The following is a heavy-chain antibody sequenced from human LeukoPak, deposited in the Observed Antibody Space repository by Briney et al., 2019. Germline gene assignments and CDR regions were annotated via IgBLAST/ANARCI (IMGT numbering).Heavy chain of an antibody. J-gene: IGHJ4*02. Sequence: PSETLSLTCTVSGGSISSTGYYWTWVRRPAGKGLEWIGRIYPRGSTLYNPSLKSRVTLSVDTSKNQFSLRLTSVTAADTAVYYCASRRRDHDYWGQGTLVTVSS. V-gene: IGHV4-61*02. CDR1: GGSISSTGYY. D-gene: IGHD5-24*01. CDR2: IYPRGST. CDR3: ASRRRDHDY.